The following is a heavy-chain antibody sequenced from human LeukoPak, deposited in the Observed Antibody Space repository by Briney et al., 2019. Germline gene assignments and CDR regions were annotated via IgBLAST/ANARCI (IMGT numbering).Heavy chain of an antibody. Sequence: ASVKVSCKASGYTFTSYDINWVRQATGQGLEWMGWMNPNSGNTGYAQKFQGRVTITRNTSISTAYMELSSLRSEDTAVYYCARGSWNYGWFDPWGQGTLVTVSS. V-gene: IGHV1-8*03. D-gene: IGHD1-7*01. CDR3: ARGSWNYGWFDP. CDR2: MNPNSGNT. J-gene: IGHJ5*02. CDR1: GYTFTSYD.